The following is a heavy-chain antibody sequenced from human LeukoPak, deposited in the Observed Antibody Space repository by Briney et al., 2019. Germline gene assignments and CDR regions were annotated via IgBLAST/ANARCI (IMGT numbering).Heavy chain of an antibody. Sequence: GGSLRLSCAASGFTFSSYGMPWVRQAPGKGLEWVAVISYDGSNKYYADSVKGRFTISRDNSKNTLYLQMNSLRAEDTAVYYCAKHAHSGSYYSNWFDPWGQGTLVTVSS. J-gene: IGHJ5*02. CDR3: AKHAHSGSYYSNWFDP. V-gene: IGHV3-30*18. D-gene: IGHD1-26*01. CDR2: ISYDGSNK. CDR1: GFTFSSYG.